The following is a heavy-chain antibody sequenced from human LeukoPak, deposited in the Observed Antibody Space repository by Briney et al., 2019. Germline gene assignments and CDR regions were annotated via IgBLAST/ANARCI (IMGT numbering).Heavy chain of an antibody. D-gene: IGHD6-13*01. CDR3: ARLAAAGPFDY. CDR2: IKQDGSEK. V-gene: IGHV3-7*01. Sequence: GGSLRLSCAASGFTFSSYWMSWVRQAPGKGLEWVANIKQDGSEKYYVDSVKGRFTISRDNAKNTLYLQMNSLRAEDTAVYYCARLAAAGPFDYWGQGTLVTVSS. J-gene: IGHJ4*02. CDR1: GFTFSSYW.